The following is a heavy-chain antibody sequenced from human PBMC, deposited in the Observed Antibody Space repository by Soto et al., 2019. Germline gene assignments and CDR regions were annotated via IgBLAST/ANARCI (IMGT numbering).Heavy chain of an antibody. J-gene: IGHJ4*02. CDR2: ISAYNGNT. CDR3: ARGARTRTGRDGYNPITPGNY. D-gene: IGHD5-12*01. CDR1: GYTFTSYG. Sequence: QVKLVQSGAEVKKPGASVKVSCKASGYTFTSYGISWVRQAPGQGLEWMGWISAYNGNTNYAQKLQGRVTMTTETSTSTAYMELRSLRSDDTAVYYCARGARTRTGRDGYNPITPGNYWGQGTLVTVSS. V-gene: IGHV1-18*01.